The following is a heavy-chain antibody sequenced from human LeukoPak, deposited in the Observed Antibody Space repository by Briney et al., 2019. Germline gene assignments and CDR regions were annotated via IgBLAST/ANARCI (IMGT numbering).Heavy chain of an antibody. D-gene: IGHD6-13*01. CDR2: IYYSGST. CDR3: ARLAGAAGTNPQDYYYYGMDV. CDR1: GGSISSYY. V-gene: IGHV4-59*08. Sequence: SETLSLTCTVSGGSISSYYWSWIRQPPGKGLEWIGYIYYSGSTNYNPSLKSRVTISVDTSKNQFSLKLSSVTAADTAVYYCARLAGAAGTNPQDYYYYGMDVWGQGTTVTVSS. J-gene: IGHJ6*02.